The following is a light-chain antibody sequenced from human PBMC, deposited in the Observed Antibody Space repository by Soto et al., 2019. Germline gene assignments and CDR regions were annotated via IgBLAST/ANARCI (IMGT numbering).Light chain of an antibody. V-gene: IGKV1-39*01. CDR3: QQSYSTLWT. CDR1: QSISSY. CDR2: AAS. J-gene: IGKJ5*01. Sequence: IKMNQSPSSLSATVGDRVTITCRASQSISSYLNWYQQKPGKAPKLLIYAASSLQSGVPSRFSGSGSGTDLTLTISSLQPEDFATYYCQQSYSTLWTFGQGTRLEIK.